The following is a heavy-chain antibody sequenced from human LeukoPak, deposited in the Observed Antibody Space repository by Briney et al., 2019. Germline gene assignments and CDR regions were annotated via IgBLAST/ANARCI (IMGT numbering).Heavy chain of an antibody. V-gene: IGHV3-30-3*01. CDR2: ISYDGSNK. Sequence: GGSLRVSCAASGFTFSSYAMHWVRQAPGKGLEWVAVISYDGSNKYYADSVKGRFTISRDNSKNTLYLQMNSLRAEDTAVYYCARAMVCNYWGQGTLVTVSS. CDR1: GFTFSSYA. J-gene: IGHJ4*02. CDR3: ARAMVCNY. D-gene: IGHD3-10*01.